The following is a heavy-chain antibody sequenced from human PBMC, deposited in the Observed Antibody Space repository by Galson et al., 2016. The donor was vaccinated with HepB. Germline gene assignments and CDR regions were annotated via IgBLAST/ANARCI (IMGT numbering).Heavy chain of an antibody. CDR3: AREAYGDRRGDY. Sequence: SLRLSCAASGFTFSTYTMNWVRQAPGKGLEWISYITTSSGGINYAVSVKGRFTISSDNAKNSLYLQMNSLRDEATAVYYCAREAYGDRRGDYWGQGTLVTVSS. CDR1: GFTFSTYT. V-gene: IGHV3-48*02. CDR2: ITTSSGGI. D-gene: IGHD4-17*01. J-gene: IGHJ4*02.